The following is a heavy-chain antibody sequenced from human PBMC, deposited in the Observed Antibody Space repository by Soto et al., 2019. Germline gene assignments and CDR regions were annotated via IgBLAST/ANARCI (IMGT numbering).Heavy chain of an antibody. J-gene: IGHJ6*02. Sequence: QVQLVESGGGVVQPGRSLRLSCAASGFTFSSYGMHWVRQAPGKGLEWVAVISYDGSNKYYADSVKGRFTISRDNSKNTLYLQMNSLRAEDTAVYYCAKAAAMAPLDYYYYGMDVWGQGTTVTVSS. CDR3: AKAAAMAPLDYYYYGMDV. CDR2: ISYDGSNK. V-gene: IGHV3-30*18. D-gene: IGHD5-18*01. CDR1: GFTFSSYG.